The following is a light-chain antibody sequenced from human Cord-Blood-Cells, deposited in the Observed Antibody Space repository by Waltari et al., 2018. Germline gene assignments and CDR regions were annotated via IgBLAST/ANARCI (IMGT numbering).Light chain of an antibody. J-gene: IGKJ3*01. CDR3: QQYYSLLT. V-gene: IGKV4-1*01. CDR2: WAS. CDR1: QSVLYSSNNKNY. Sequence: DIVMTQAPDYLAVSLGERATINCKSSQSVLYSSNNKNYLAWYQQKPGQPPKLVIYWASTRESGVPDRFSGSGSGTDFTLTISSLQAEDVAVYYCQQYYSLLTFGPGTKVDIK.